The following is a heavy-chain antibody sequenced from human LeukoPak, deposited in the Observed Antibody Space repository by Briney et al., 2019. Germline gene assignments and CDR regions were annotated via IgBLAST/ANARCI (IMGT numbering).Heavy chain of an antibody. CDR3: ARDPYSGNYGDYYYYYMDV. CDR1: GFTFSDSY. CDR2: ISGSGHDI. V-gene: IGHV3-11*06. J-gene: IGHJ6*03. D-gene: IGHD1-26*01. Sequence: KSGGSLRLSCAASGFTFSDSYMTWVRQAPGKGVEWVAYISGSGHDINYSESAKGRFTISRDNAKSSLYLQMNSLRDEDTAVYYCARDPYSGNYGDYYYYYMDVWGKGTTVTISS.